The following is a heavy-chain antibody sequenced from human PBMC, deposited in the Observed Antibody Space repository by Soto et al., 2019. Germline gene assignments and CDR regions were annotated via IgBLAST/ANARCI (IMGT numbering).Heavy chain of an antibody. CDR3: AKTSAVAATTYYYYYMDV. J-gene: IGHJ6*03. D-gene: IGHD2-15*01. V-gene: IGHV3-23*01. CDR1: GFTFSSYA. Sequence: GGSLRLSCAASGFTFSSYAMSWVRQAPGKGLEWVSAISGSGGSTYYADSVKGRFTISRDNSENTLYLQMNSLRAEDTAVYYCAKTSAVAATTYYYYYMDVWGKGTTVTVSS. CDR2: ISGSGGST.